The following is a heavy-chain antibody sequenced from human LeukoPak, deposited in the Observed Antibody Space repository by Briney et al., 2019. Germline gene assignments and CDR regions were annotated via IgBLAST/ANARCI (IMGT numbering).Heavy chain of an antibody. CDR1: VGSIRSYY. D-gene: IGHD6-13*01. Sequence: PSETLTLTCTVSVGSIRSYYGSWLRQPPGKGLEWIGRIDTSGSTNYNPSLKSRVTTSVDTSKNQFSLKLSSVTAADAAVYYCARDSSSWSYWYFDLWGRGTLVTVSS. CDR2: IDTSGST. CDR3: ARDSSSWSYWYFDL. J-gene: IGHJ2*01. V-gene: IGHV4-4*07.